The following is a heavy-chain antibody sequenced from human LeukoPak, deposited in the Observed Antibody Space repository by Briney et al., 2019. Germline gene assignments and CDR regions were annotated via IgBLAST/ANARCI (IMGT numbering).Heavy chain of an antibody. CDR2: IYSDNT. J-gene: IGHJ4*02. D-gene: IGHD5-12*01. CDR1: GFTLSSNS. CDR3: VRASVSSAYGGY. V-gene: IGHV3-53*01. Sequence: GGSLRLSCTVSGFTLSSNSMSWVRQAPGKGLEGVSFIYSDNTHYSDSVKGRFTISRDNSKNTLYLQMNSLRAEDTAVYYCVRASVSSAYGGYWGQGTLVTVSS.